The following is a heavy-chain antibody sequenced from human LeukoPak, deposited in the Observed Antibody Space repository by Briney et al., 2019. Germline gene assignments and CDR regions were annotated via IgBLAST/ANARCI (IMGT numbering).Heavy chain of an antibody. CDR2: ISYDGSNK. D-gene: IGHD4-23*01. V-gene: IGHV3-30*03. CDR1: GFTFSSYG. CDR3: ARGISDDYGGNSVGY. Sequence: PGGSLRLSCAASGFTFSSYGMHWVRQAPGKGLEWVAVISYDGSNKYYADSVKGRFTISRDNAKNSLYLQMYRLRAEDTAVYYCARGISDDYGGNSVGYWGQGTLVTVSS. J-gene: IGHJ4*02.